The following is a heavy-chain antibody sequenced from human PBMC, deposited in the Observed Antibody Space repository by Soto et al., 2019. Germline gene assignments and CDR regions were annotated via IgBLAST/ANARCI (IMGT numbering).Heavy chain of an antibody. D-gene: IGHD2-2*01. Sequence: SVKVSCKASGGTLSSNAISWVRQAPGQGLEWMGGIIPIFGTANYAQKFQGRVTITADESTSTAYMELSSLRSEDTAVYYCAAYCSSTSCYHPWGQGTLVTVSS. J-gene: IGHJ5*02. CDR2: IIPIFGTA. CDR1: GGTLSSNA. CDR3: AAYCSSTSCYHP. V-gene: IGHV1-69*13.